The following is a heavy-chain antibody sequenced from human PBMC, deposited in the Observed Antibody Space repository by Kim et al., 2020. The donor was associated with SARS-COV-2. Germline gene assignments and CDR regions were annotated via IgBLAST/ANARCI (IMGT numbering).Heavy chain of an antibody. V-gene: IGHV4-34*01. J-gene: IGHJ4*02. D-gene: IGHD3-10*01. CDR3: ARGRGYYYGSGSYPDDY. Sequence: LKSRVTISVDTSKNQFSLKLSSVTAADTAVYYCARGRGYYYGSGSYPDDYWGQGTLVTVSS.